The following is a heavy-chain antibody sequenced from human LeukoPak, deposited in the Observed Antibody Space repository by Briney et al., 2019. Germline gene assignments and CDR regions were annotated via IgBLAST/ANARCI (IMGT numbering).Heavy chain of an antibody. CDR1: GFTFSRYW. CDR3: ARGVYSGNYHSSRYFDL. V-gene: IGHV3-7*01. D-gene: IGHD1-26*01. CDR2: IKQDGSEK. Sequence: PGGSLRLSCAASGFTFSRYWMTWVRQAPGKGLEWVANIKQDGSEKSYVDSVKGRFSISRDSAKNSLYVQMNSLRAEDTAVYYCARGVYSGNYHSSRYFDLWGHGTLVTVSS. J-gene: IGHJ2*01.